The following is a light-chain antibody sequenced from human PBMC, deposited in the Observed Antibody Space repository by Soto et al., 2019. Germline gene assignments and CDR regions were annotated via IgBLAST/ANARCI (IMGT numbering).Light chain of an antibody. CDR3: QEYGSSPPYT. V-gene: IGKV3-20*01. J-gene: IGKJ2*01. CDR1: QTVSGNY. Sequence: EIVLTQSPGILSLSPGERATLSCRASQTVSGNYLAWYQQKPGQSPRLLIYGSSDRATGIPDRFSGSGSGTDFTLTINRVEPEDFAVYYCQEYGSSPPYTFGQGTTLEI. CDR2: GSS.